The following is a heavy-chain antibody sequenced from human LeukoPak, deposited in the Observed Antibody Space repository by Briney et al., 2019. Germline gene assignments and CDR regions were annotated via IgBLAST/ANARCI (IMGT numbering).Heavy chain of an antibody. CDR2: IYYSGST. J-gene: IGHJ4*02. Sequence: SETLSLTCTVSGGSISSYYWSWIRQPPGKGLEWIAYIYYSGSTNYNPSLKSRVTISVDTSKNQFSLKLSSVTAADTAVYYCAAFRDGYNWHLDYWGQGSLVTVSS. D-gene: IGHD5-24*01. CDR1: GGSISSYY. CDR3: AAFRDGYNWHLDY. V-gene: IGHV4-59*01.